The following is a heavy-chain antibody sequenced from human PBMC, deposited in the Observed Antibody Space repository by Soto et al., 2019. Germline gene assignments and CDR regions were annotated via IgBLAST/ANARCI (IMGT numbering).Heavy chain of an antibody. CDR3: ARGCVLDFGDPNYFAY. V-gene: IGHV1-69*12. CDR1: GGSFTSYA. J-gene: IGHJ4*02. Sequence: QVQLMQSGAEVKKPGSSVKVSCKSSGGSFTSYALTWLRQAPGQGLEWMGGIIPIFGTSNYAQNFLARLSITADESTRSAYMELPSLPADDTALYFCARGCVLDFGDPNYFAYWGQGSLVTVSS. CDR2: IIPIFGTS. D-gene: IGHD4-17*01.